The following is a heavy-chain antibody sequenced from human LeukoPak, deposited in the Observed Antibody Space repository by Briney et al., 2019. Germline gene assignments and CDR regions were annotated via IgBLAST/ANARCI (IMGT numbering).Heavy chain of an antibody. CDR2: ISSSGLYI. V-gene: IGHV3-21*01. D-gene: IGHD3-16*02. J-gene: IGHJ4*02. CDR3: AREPPSPYYDYIWGSYRYPDY. CDR1: GFTLSEFT. Sequence: NTGGSLRLSCEASGFTLSEFTMHWVRQAPGMGLEWLSAISSSGLYIYYADSVKGRFTISRDSDKNSLYLQMNSLRAEDTALYYCAREPPSPYYDYIWGSYRYPDYWGQGTLVTVSS.